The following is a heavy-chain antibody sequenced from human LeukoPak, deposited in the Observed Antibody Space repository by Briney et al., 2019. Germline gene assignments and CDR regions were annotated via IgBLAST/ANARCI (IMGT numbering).Heavy chain of an antibody. CDR2: ISAYSGGT. D-gene: IGHD3-3*01. J-gene: IGHJ4*02. CDR1: GYTFTSYG. V-gene: IGHV1-2*02. Sequence: VASVKVSCKASGYTFTSYGISWVRQAPGQGLEWMGWISAYSGGTNYAQKFQGRVTMTRDTSISTAYMELSRLRSDDTAVYYCARTIRFLEWLFLDYWGQGTLVTVSS. CDR3: ARTIRFLEWLFLDY.